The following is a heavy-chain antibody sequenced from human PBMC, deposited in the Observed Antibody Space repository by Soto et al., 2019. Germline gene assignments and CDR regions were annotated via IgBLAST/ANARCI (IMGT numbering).Heavy chain of an antibody. D-gene: IGHD4-17*01. Sequence: SETLSLTCAVYGGSFSGYYWCWIRQPPGKGLEWIGEINHSGSTNYNPSLKSRVTISVDTSKNQFSLKLSSVTAADTAVYYCARGRSNDYGDYQPTLRNDYWGQGTLVTVSS. V-gene: IGHV4-34*01. CDR1: GGSFSGYY. CDR2: INHSGST. CDR3: ARGRSNDYGDYQPTLRNDY. J-gene: IGHJ4*02.